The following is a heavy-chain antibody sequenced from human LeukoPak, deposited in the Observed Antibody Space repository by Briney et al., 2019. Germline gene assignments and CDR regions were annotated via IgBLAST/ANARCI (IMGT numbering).Heavy chain of an antibody. J-gene: IGHJ4*02. CDR3: AKFKLFGVVVAAHFDY. Sequence: GGSLRLSCAASGFTFSSYAMSWVRQAPGKGLEWVSAISGSGGSTYYADSVKGRFTISRDNSKNTLYLQMNSLRAEDTAVYYCAKFKLFGVVVAAHFDYWGQGALVTVSS. D-gene: IGHD2-15*01. CDR1: GFTFSSYA. V-gene: IGHV3-23*01. CDR2: ISGSGGST.